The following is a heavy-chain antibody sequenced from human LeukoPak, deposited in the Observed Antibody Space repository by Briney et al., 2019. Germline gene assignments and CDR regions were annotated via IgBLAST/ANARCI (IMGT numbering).Heavy chain of an antibody. J-gene: IGHJ3*02. Sequence: PSETLSLTCTVSGGSISSYYWSWIRQPPGKGLEWIGYIYYSGSTSYNPSLKSRVTISVDTSKNQFSLRLNSVTAADTAVYYCARDQLYFDSSGYYRTDAFDIWGQGTVVTVSS. CDR3: ARDQLYFDSSGYYRTDAFDI. D-gene: IGHD3-22*01. CDR2: IYYSGST. CDR1: GGSISSYY. V-gene: IGHV4-59*01.